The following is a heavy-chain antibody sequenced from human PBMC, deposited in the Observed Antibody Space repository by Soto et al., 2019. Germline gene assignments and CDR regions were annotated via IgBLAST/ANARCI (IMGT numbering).Heavy chain of an antibody. Sequence: SETLSLTCAVYGGSFSGYYWSWIRQPPGKGLEWIGEINHSGSTNYNPSLKSRVTISVDTSKNQFSLKLSSVTAADTAVYYCARGLQLWFYYWGQGTLVTVSS. CDR3: ARGLQLWFYY. V-gene: IGHV4-34*01. D-gene: IGHD5-18*01. J-gene: IGHJ4*02. CDR1: GGSFSGYY. CDR2: INHSGST.